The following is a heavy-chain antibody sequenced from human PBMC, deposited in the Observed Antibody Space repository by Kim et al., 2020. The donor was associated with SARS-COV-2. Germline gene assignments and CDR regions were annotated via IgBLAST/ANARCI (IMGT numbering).Heavy chain of an antibody. CDR3: ALTGLTCDY. CDR1: RFTFSKFY. CDR2: ISSMGDTI. Sequence: GGSLRLSCAASRFTFSKFYMSWVRQAQGKGPEWISYISSMGDTIDYTDSVKGRFTISRDNAKNSLHLQMNSLRAEDTAVYYCALTGLTCDYWGQGSLVT. J-gene: IGHJ4*02. V-gene: IGHV3-11*04. D-gene: IGHD2-8*01.